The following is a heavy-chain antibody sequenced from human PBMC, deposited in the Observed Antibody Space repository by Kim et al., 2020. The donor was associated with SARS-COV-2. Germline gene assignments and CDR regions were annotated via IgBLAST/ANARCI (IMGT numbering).Heavy chain of an antibody. V-gene: IGHV1-8*01. CDR1: GYTFTSYD. J-gene: IGHJ3*02. CDR2: MNPNSGNT. D-gene: IGHD3-9*01. Sequence: ASVKVSCKASGYTFTSYDINWVRQATGQGLEWMGWMNPNSGNTGYAQKFQGRDTMTRNTSISTAYMELSSLRSEDTAVYYCAREGGILRYFDWLLGDLAFDIWGQGTMVTVSS. CDR3: AREGGILRYFDWLLGDLAFDI.